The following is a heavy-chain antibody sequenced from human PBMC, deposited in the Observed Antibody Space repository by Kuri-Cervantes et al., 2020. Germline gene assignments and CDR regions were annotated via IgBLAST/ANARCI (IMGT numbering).Heavy chain of an antibody. D-gene: IGHD4-11*01. Sequence: SVKVSCKASGGTFSSYAISWVRLAPGQGLEWMGGVVPIFGTANYAQRFQGRVTITADKSTSTAYKELSSLRSEDTAVYYCATAVFTGYYYMDVWGKGTTVTVSS. CDR2: VVPIFGTA. V-gene: IGHV1-69*06. J-gene: IGHJ6*03. CDR1: GGTFSSYA. CDR3: ATAVFTGYYYMDV.